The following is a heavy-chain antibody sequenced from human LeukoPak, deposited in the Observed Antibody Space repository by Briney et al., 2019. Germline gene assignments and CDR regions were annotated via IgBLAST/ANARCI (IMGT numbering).Heavy chain of an antibody. Sequence: GGSLRLSCAASGFTFSSYGMHWVRQAPGKGLEWVAFIRYDGSNKYYADSVKGRFTISRDNSKNTLYLQMNGLRAEDTAVYYCAKEKDGYYYGSGSYPDYWGQGTLVTVSS. D-gene: IGHD3-10*01. V-gene: IGHV3-30*02. CDR1: GFTFSSYG. CDR2: IRYDGSNK. CDR3: AKEKDGYYYGSGSYPDY. J-gene: IGHJ4*02.